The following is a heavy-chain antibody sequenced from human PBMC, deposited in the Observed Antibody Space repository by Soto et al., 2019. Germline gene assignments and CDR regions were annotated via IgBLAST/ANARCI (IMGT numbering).Heavy chain of an antibody. CDR3: AKARGYNYALDH. D-gene: IGHD5-18*01. CDR1: GFTFDDYV. V-gene: IGHV3-9*01. J-gene: IGHJ4*02. CDR2: VNWNGRTT. Sequence: GGPLRLSCAASGFTFDDYVMHWVRQAPGKGLEWVASVNWNGRTTLYAAAVKGRFSVSRDNGKNSLYLEMTSLRPNDTALYFCAKARGYNYALDHWGQGILVTVSS.